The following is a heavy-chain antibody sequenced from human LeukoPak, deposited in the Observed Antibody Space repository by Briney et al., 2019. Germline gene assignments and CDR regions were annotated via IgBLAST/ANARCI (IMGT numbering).Heavy chain of an antibody. CDR1: GYTFTGYY. CDR3: ARSVHIVVVTAIPDWFDP. V-gene: IGHV1-2*02. CDR2: INPNSGGT. D-gene: IGHD2-21*02. J-gene: IGHJ5*02. Sequence: ASVKVSCKGSGYTFTGYYMHWVRQAPGQGLEWMGWINPNSGGTNYAQKFQGRVTMTRDTSISTAYMELSRLRSDDTAVYYCARSVHIVVVTAIPDWFDPWGQGTLVTVSS.